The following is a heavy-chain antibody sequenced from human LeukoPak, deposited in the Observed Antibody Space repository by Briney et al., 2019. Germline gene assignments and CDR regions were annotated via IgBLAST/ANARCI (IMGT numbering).Heavy chain of an antibody. V-gene: IGHV4-39*07. J-gene: IGHJ3*02. CDR3: AGGYSSSWYSAFDI. CDR1: GASITSSGYY. D-gene: IGHD6-13*01. CDR2: IYSSGNP. Sequence: SETLSLTCTVSGASITSSGYYWAWIRQPPGKGLEWIGSIYSSGNPYYNPSLRSRVTISLDPSKNQFSLKLNSVTAADTAVYYCAGGYSSSWYSAFDIWGQGTMVTVSS.